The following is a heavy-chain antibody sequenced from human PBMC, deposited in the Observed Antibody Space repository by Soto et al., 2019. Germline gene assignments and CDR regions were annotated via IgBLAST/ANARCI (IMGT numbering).Heavy chain of an antibody. CDR3: ARDYDFWSGYMDY. CDR2: INPNSGGT. D-gene: IGHD3-3*01. CDR1: GYTFTGYY. J-gene: IGHJ4*02. V-gene: IGHV1-2*04. Sequence: ASVKVSCKASGYTFTGYYMHWVRQAPGQGLEWMGWINPNSGGTNYAQKFQGWVTMTRDTSISTAYMELSRLRSDDTAVYYCARDYDFWSGYMDYWGQGTLVIVSS.